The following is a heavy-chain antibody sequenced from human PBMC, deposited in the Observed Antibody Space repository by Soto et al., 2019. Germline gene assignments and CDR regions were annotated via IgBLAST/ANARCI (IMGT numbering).Heavy chain of an antibody. V-gene: IGHV1-69*12. CDR3: AIHSDTSGYYHYYFDF. CDR2: IIPIFGTT. CDR1: GGTFNNYA. J-gene: IGHJ4*02. Sequence: QVQLVQSGAEVKKPGSSVKVSCKASGGTFNNYAISWVRQAPGRGLEWMGGIIPIFGTTNYAQKFQGRLSITADASTTTAYMELNSLRSEDTAVYYCAIHSDTSGYYHYYFDFWGQGTLVTVSS. D-gene: IGHD3-22*01.